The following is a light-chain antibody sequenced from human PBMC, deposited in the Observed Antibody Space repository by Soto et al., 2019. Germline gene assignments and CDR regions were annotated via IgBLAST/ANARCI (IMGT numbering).Light chain of an antibody. V-gene: IGKV3D-15*01. CDR1: RSVTTR. Sequence: EIVLTQSPDTLSLSPGGRATLSCRASRSVTTRLAWYQQKPGQPPRLLISGASVRASGVPVRISGGGSGTEFTLTISSLQSEDFAVYYCQQYNNWPPLTFGGGTKVDIK. J-gene: IGKJ4*01. CDR2: GAS. CDR3: QQYNNWPPLT.